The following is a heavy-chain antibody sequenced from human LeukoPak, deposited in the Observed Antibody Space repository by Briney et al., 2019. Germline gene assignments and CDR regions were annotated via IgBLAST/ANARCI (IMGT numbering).Heavy chain of an antibody. V-gene: IGHV3-21*01. CDR3: VRGVGVSRFNYFDP. CDR1: GFTISSYS. J-gene: IGHJ5*02. D-gene: IGHD5-24*01. CDR2: ISSSSSYI. Sequence: GGSLRLSCAASGFTISSYSMNWVRQAPGKGLEWVSSISSSSSYIYYADSVKGRFTISRDNSKNTLFLQMNSLRDDDTAAYYCVRGVGVSRFNYFDPWGQGTLVVVSS.